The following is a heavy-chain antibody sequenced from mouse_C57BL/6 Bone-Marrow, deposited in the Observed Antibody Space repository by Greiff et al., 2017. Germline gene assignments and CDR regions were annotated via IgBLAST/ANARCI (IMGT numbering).Heavy chain of an antibody. CDR1: GFSLTSYG. Sequence: VQLQQSGPGLVQPSQSLSITCTVSGFSLTSYGVHWVRQSPGKGLEWLGVIWSGGSTDYNAAFISRLSISKDNSKSQVFFKMNSLQADDTAIYYCARGMWAWFAYGGQGTLVTVSA. CDR3: ARGMWAWFAY. J-gene: IGHJ3*01. CDR2: IWSGGST. V-gene: IGHV2-2*01.